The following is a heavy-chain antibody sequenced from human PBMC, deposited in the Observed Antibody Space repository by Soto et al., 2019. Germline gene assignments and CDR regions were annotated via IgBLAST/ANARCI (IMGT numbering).Heavy chain of an antibody. CDR2: IGTAGDT. CDR3: ARGAEYSRDWYFDL. V-gene: IGHV3-13*01. CDR1: GFTFSSYD. J-gene: IGHJ2*01. Sequence: ESGGGLVQPGGSLRLSCAASGFTFSSYDMHWVRQATGKGLEWVSAIGTAGDTYYPGSVKGRFTISRENAKNSLYLQMNSLRAGDTAVYYCARGAEYSRDWYFDLWGRGTLVTVSS. D-gene: IGHD6-6*01.